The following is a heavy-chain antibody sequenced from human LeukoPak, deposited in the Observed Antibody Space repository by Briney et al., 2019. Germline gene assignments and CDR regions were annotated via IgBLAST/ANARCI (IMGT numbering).Heavy chain of an antibody. D-gene: IGHD6-19*01. CDR1: GFTFSSYA. CDR2: ISGSGGST. V-gene: IGHV3-23*01. J-gene: IGHJ4*02. CDR3: ARDRDWYSFDS. Sequence: GSLRLSCAASGFTFSSYAMSWVRQAPGKGLEWVSAISGSGGSTYYADSVKGRFTISRDNSKNSLYLQMNSLRAEDTAVYYCARDRDWYSFDSWGQGTLVTVSS.